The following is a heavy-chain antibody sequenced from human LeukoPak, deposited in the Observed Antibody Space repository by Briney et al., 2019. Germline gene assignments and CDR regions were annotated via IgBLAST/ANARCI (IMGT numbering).Heavy chain of an antibody. CDR3: AKPGGGTYFTHNCFHP. J-gene: IGHJ5*02. Sequence: GGSLRLSCAPSGFTFSRHGMHWVRQAPGKGLEWVAIISNDGSRKYYAHSVEGRFTISRDNSKNTLYLQMNSLRAEGTAVYYCAKPGGGTYFTHNCFHPWGQGTLVTVSS. CDR1: GFTFSRHG. V-gene: IGHV3-30*18. CDR2: ISNDGSRK. D-gene: IGHD1-26*01.